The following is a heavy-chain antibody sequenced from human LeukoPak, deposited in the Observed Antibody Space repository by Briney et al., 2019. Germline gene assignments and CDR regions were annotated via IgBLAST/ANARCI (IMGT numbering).Heavy chain of an antibody. J-gene: IGHJ4*02. CDR2: ISSSSSYI. Sequence: GGSLRLSCAASGFTFSSYNMNWVRQAPGKGLEWVSSISSSSSYIYYADSVKGRFTISRDNAKNSLYLQMNSLRVEDTAVYYCARAPTFSGWFDCWGQGTLVTVSS. CDR1: GFTFSSYN. V-gene: IGHV3-21*01. CDR3: ARAPTFSGWFDC. D-gene: IGHD6-19*01.